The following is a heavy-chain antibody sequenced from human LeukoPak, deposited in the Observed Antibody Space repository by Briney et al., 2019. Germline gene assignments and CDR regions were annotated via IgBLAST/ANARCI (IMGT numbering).Heavy chain of an antibody. J-gene: IGHJ6*02. CDR1: GFTFDDYA. CDR3: ARAGMDV. CDR2: ISWNSGSI. V-gene: IGHV3-9*01. Sequence: SGGSLRLSCAASGFTFDDYAMHWVRQAPGKGLEWVSGISWNSGSIGYADSVKGRFTISRDNAKNSLYLQMNRLRAEDTAVYYCARAGMDVWGQGTTVTVSS.